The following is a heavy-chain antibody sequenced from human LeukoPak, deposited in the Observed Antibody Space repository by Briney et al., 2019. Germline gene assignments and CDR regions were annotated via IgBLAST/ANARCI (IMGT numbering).Heavy chain of an antibody. Sequence: GGSLTFSGAASDFSFITYDMSWVRQAPGKGLKWVSTISGGGDVTYYAYSVKGRFTISRDNSKNTLYLQMKSLRVEDTAVYYCARGPEFCVGDCYFDYWGRGTLVTVSS. CDR3: ARGPEFCVGDCYFDY. CDR1: DFSFITYD. V-gene: IGHV3-23*01. CDR2: ISGGGDVT. J-gene: IGHJ4*02. D-gene: IGHD2-21*01.